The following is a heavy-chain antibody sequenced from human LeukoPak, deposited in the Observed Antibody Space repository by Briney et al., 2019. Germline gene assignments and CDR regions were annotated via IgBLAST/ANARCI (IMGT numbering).Heavy chain of an antibody. CDR1: GFTFNNFA. CDR3: AKLLAVTNSYYFNY. J-gene: IGHJ4*02. D-gene: IGHD6-19*01. Sequence: GGSLKLSCAASGFTFNNFAMSWVRQAPGKGLEWVSGISGSGGNTHYADSVKGRFTISRDNSKDTLYLQMNSLRAEDTAVYYCAKLLAVTNSYYFNYWGQGTLVTVSS. CDR2: ISGSGGNT. V-gene: IGHV3-23*01.